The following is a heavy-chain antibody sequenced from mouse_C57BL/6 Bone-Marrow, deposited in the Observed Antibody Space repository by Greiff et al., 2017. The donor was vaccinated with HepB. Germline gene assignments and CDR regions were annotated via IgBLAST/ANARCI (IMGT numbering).Heavy chain of an antibody. V-gene: IGHV5-6*01. CDR2: ISSGGSYT. CDR1: GFTFSSYG. Sequence: EVQLVESGGDLVKPGGSLKLSCAASGFTFSSYGMSWVRQTPDKRLEWVATISSGGSYTYYPDSVKGRFTISRDNAKNTLYLQMSSLKSEDTAMYYCARHSIYYGNYRYAMDYWGQGTSVTVSS. J-gene: IGHJ4*01. D-gene: IGHD2-1*01. CDR3: ARHSIYYGNYRYAMDY.